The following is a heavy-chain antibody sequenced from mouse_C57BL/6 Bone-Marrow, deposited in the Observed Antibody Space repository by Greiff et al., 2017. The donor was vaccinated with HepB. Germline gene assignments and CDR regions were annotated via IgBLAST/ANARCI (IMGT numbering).Heavy chain of an antibody. CDR3: ARLTVVGDYAMDY. V-gene: IGHV1-69*01. CDR2: IDPSDSYT. CDR1: GYTFTSYW. D-gene: IGHD1-1*01. Sequence: QVQLQQPGAELVMPGASVKLSCKASGYTFTSYWMHWVKQRPGQGLEWIGEIDPSDSYTNYNQKFKGKSTLTVDKSSSTAYMQLSSLTSEDSAVYYCARLTVVGDYAMDYWGQGTSVTVSS. J-gene: IGHJ4*01.